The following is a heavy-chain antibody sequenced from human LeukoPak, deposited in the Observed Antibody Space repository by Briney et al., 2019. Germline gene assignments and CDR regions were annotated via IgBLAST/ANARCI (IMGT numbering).Heavy chain of an antibody. CDR1: GSTFSSYS. CDR3: ASNYFDSNGYYWGFDY. J-gene: IGHJ4*02. D-gene: IGHD3-22*01. Sequence: GGSLRLSCAASGSTFSSYSMNWVRQAPGKGLEWVSYISSSSSTIYYADSVKGRFTISRDNAKNSLYLQMNSLRAEDTAVYYCASNYFDSNGYYWGFDYWGQGTLVTVSS. CDR2: ISSSSSTI. V-gene: IGHV3-48*04.